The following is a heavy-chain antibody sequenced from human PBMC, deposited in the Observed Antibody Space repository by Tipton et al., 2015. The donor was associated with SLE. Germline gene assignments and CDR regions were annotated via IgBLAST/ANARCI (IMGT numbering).Heavy chain of an antibody. D-gene: IGHD6-19*01. CDR1: GFSISSACH. J-gene: IGHJ4*02. CDR2: ISHRGNT. CDR3: ARSTSSGWD. Sequence: TLSLTCAVSGFSISSACHWGWVRQAPGKGLEWIGYISHRGNTYYNPSLKSRVTISVHSSKNQFSLKLSSVTAADTAVYYCARSTSSGWDWGQGTLVTVSS. V-gene: IGHV4-38-2*01.